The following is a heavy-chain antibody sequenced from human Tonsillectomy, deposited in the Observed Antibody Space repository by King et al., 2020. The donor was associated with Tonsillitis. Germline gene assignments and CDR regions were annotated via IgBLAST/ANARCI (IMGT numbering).Heavy chain of an antibody. V-gene: IGHV3-9*01. D-gene: IGHD2-15*01. CDR3: AKAEDSSFHPPPGC. J-gene: IGHJ4*02. CDR2: ISWNSGYI. CDR1: GFTFDDYA. Sequence: VQLVESGGGLVQPGRSLRLSCAASGFTFDDYAMHWVRQAPGKGLEWVSTISWNSGYIAYADSVRGRFTISRDNAKNSLFLQMNSLRTEDTAFYYCAKAEDSSFHPPPGCWGKGTLVTVSS.